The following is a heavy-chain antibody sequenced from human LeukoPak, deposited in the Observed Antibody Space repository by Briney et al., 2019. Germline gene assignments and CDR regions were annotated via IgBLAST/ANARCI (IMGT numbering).Heavy chain of an antibody. J-gene: IGHJ4*02. D-gene: IGHD2-15*01. CDR3: AKNVVVKRYIDY. CDR1: GFTFSNHA. CDR2: ISGSGRTT. Sequence: GGSLRLSCAASGFTFSNHAMSWVRQTPGKGLQWVSVISGSGRTTEYADSVKGRFTISRDNSKNTLSPQMNSLGVEDTAIYYCAKNVVVKRYIDYWGQGTLVTVSS. V-gene: IGHV3-23*01.